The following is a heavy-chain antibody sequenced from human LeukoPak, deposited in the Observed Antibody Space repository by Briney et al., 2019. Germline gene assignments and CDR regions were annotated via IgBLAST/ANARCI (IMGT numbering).Heavy chain of an antibody. D-gene: IGHD2-15*01. CDR1: GFTFSSYA. Sequence: PGGSLGLSCAASGFTFSSYAMSWVRQAPGKGLEWVSAISGSGGSTYYADSVKGRFTISRDNSKNTLYLQMNSLRAEDTAVYYCAKDGVVVAAISDAFDIWGQGTMVTVSS. V-gene: IGHV3-23*01. CDR3: AKDGVVVAAISDAFDI. J-gene: IGHJ3*02. CDR2: ISGSGGST.